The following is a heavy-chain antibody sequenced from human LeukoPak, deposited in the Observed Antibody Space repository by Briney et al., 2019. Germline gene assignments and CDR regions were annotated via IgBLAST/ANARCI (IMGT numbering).Heavy chain of an antibody. J-gene: IGHJ4*02. V-gene: IGHV4-61*02. CDR1: GDSISSGDYY. CDR3: ARLSGSYYLFDY. D-gene: IGHD1-26*01. CDR2: ISSSGST. Sequence: SQTLSLTCTVSGDSISSGDYYWSWIRQPAGKGLEWIGRISSSGSTNYNPSLKSRVTISVDTSKNQFSLKLSSVTAADTAVYYCARLSGSYYLFDYWGQGTLVTVSS.